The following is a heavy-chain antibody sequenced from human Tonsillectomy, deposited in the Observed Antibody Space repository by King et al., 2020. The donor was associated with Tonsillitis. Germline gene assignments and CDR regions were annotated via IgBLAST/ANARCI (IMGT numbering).Heavy chain of an antibody. CDR1: GYTFSSYD. V-gene: IGHV1-46*01. J-gene: IGHJ4*02. CDR2: INPSGGST. D-gene: IGHD1-26*01. Sequence: VQLVESGADLKKPGASVKVSCKASGYTFSSYDMHWVRQAPGQGLEWMGIINPSGGSTTYEQEFQGRVTMTRDTSTSTVYMGLSSLRSEDTAMYYCARAGGSYRGYFDYWGQGTLVTVSS. CDR3: ARAGGSYRGYFDY.